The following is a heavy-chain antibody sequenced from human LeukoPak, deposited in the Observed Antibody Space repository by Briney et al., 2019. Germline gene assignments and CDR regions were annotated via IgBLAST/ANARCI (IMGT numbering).Heavy chain of an antibody. CDR3: TRGSNWSFDS. D-gene: IGHD5-24*01. Sequence: GGSLRLSCAASGFTFRSFWMGWVRQAPGKGLVWVSEINLDGSHTNYADSVKGRFTISRDNAKNTLYLQMNSLRVEDTAVYYCTRGSNWSFDSWGQGTLATVSS. J-gene: IGHJ4*02. CDR2: INLDGSHT. V-gene: IGHV3-74*01. CDR1: GFTFRSFW.